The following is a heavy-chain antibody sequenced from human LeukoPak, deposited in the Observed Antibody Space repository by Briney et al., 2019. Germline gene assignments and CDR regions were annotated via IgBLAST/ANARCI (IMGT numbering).Heavy chain of an antibody. CDR3: ARLLDYVAYYCYYMDV. V-gene: IGHV5-51*01. CDR2: IYPGDSDT. CDR1: GYSFTSYW. D-gene: IGHD4-17*01. Sequence: GESLKISCKGSGYSFTSYWIGWVRQMPGKGLEWMGIIYPGDSDTRYSPSFQGQVTISADKSISTANLQWSSLKASDTAMYYCARLLDYVAYYCYYMDVWGKGTTVTVSS. J-gene: IGHJ6*03.